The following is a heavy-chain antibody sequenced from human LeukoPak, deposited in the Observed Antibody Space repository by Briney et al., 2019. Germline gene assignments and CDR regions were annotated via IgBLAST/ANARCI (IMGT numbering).Heavy chain of an antibody. J-gene: IGHJ3*02. V-gene: IGHV4-59*01. Sequence: SETLSLTCTVSGGSISSYYWSWIRQPPGKGLEWIGYIYYSGSTNYNPSLKSRVTISVDTSKNQFSLKLSSVTAADTAVYYCARGYYDILTGYSDAFDIWGQGTMVTVSS. CDR3: ARGYYDILTGYSDAFDI. CDR2: IYYSGST. D-gene: IGHD3-9*01. CDR1: GGSISSYY.